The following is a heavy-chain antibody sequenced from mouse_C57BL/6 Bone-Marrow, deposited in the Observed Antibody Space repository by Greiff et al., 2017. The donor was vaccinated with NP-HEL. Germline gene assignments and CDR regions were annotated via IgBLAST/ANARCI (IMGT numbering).Heavy chain of an antibody. V-gene: IGHV1-81*01. CDR2: IYPRSGNT. D-gene: IGHD1-1*01. CDR1: GYTFTSYG. J-gene: IGHJ3*01. CDR3: AREESYYYGSSPPWFAY. Sequence: QVQLQQSGAELARPGASVKLSCKASGYTFTSYGISWVKQRTGQGLEWIGEIYPRSGNTYYNEKFKGKATLTADKSSSTAYLELRSLTSEDSAVYFCAREESYYYGSSPPWFAYWGQGTLVTVSA.